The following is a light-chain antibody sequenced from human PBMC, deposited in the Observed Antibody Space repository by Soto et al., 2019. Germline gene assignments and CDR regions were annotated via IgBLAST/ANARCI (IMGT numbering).Light chain of an antibody. J-gene: IGKJ4*01. CDR2: DAS. V-gene: IGKV3-11*01. Sequence: EIVLTQSPATLSLSPGERATLSCRASQSVSSYLAWYQQKPGQAPRLLIYDASNRATGIPARFSGSGSGTDFTLTISSLEPEDFAVYYCQQRSNWLSLTFGGGIKVEIK. CDR3: QQRSNWLSLT. CDR1: QSVSSY.